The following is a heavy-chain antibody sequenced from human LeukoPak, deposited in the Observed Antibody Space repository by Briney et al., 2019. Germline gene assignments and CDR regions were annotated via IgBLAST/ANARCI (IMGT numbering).Heavy chain of an antibody. D-gene: IGHD2-2*01. CDR2: INRGGSSL. CDR1: GYTLNKLW. J-gene: IGHJ6*02. Sequence: GGSLTLSCAASGYTLNKLWMQWVPQGPGKGRVWLTHINRGGSSLDYADSVKGRFSISRDNAKNTLYLQMNDLRAEDTAVYYCAVSDRHCSSNGCPNYYYYGMDVWGQGTTVTVSS. CDR3: AVSDRHCSSNGCPNYYYYGMDV. V-gene: IGHV3-74*01.